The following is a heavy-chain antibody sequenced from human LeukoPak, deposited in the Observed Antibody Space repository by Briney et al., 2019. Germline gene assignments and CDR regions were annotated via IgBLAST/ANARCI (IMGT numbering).Heavy chain of an antibody. CDR3: AREHSSSRRGMDV. V-gene: IGHV4-61*02. CDR2: TYTSGST. Sequence: SETLSLTCTVSGGSISSGSYYWSWVRQPAGKGLERIGRTYTSGSTNYNPSLKSRVTISVDTSKNQFSLKLSSVTAADTAVYYCAREHSSSRRGMDVWGKGTTVTVSS. J-gene: IGHJ6*03. CDR1: GGSISSGSYY. D-gene: IGHD6-13*01.